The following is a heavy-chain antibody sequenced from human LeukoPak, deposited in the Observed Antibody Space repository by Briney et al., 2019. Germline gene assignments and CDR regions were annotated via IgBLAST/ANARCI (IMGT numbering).Heavy chain of an antibody. J-gene: IGHJ3*02. V-gene: IGHV4-59*04. CDR2: IYYTGNT. CDR1: GDSITGYY. Sequence: SETLSLTCSVSGDSITGYYWGWIRQPPGKGLEWIGNIYYTGNTYYNSSLKSRVTISLDTSKNQFSLKVISVTAADTAVYYCAVYDDAFDIWGQGTMVTVSS. D-gene: IGHD5/OR15-5a*01. CDR3: AVYDDAFDI.